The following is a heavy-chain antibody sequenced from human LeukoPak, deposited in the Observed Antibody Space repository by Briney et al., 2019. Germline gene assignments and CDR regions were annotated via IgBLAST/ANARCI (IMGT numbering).Heavy chain of an antibody. CDR1: GGSISNSY. CDR3: ARHYEGNWCGP. CDR2: VYDSGTT. V-gene: IGHV4-59*08. J-gene: IGHJ5*02. Sequence: PSEALSLTCTVSGGSISNSYWSWVRPPPGKGLEWIGFVYDSGTTNYNPSLKSRVTISVDTSKYQSCVKLSSVTAADTAVYYCARHYEGNWCGPWGGGALGSVSS. D-gene: IGHD3-3*01.